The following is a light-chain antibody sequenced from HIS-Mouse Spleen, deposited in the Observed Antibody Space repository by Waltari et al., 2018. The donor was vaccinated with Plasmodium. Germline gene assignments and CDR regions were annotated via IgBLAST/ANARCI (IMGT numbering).Light chain of an antibody. V-gene: IGLV3-1*01. J-gene: IGLJ2*01. CDR1: KLGDKA. CDR2: QDS. Sequence: SYELTQPPSVSVSPGQTASITCSGDKLGDKAACWYQQKPGQSSVLVIYQDSKRPSGIPERFSGSNSGNTATLTISGTQAMDEADYYCQAWDSSTVVFGGGTKLTVL. CDR3: QAWDSSTVV.